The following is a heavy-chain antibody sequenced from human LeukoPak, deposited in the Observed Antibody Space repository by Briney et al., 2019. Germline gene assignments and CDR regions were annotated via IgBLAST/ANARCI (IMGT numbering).Heavy chain of an antibody. CDR3: ARDLGRYFYL. V-gene: IGHV3-11*04. J-gene: IGHJ2*01. CDR2: TVKTGGRM. Sequence: GGSLRLSRTASEITFSDYYFSWIRPAPGKGREWLSYTVKTGGRMDYADYLRGRFTMSRDNAKKSLYLQMNNLRVEDTALYYGARDLGRYFYLWGRGTLVTVSS. CDR1: EITFSDYY.